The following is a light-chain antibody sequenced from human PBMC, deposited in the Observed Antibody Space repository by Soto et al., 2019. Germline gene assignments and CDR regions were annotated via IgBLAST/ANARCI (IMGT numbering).Light chain of an antibody. J-gene: IGKJ1*01. Sequence: QVSQSPFALSASVGDRVTITCQASQTISSWLAWYQQKPGKAPKLLIFKASSLQTGVPSKFSGSGSGTEFTLTISSLQPDDFATYYCQQYDSYPWTFGQRTKV. CDR3: QQYDSYPWT. CDR1: QTISSW. V-gene: IGKV1-5*03. CDR2: KAS.